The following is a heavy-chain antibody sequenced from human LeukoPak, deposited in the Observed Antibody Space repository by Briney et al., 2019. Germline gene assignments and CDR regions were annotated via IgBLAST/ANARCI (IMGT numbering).Heavy chain of an antibody. V-gene: IGHV1-2*02. J-gene: IGHJ4*02. CDR1: GYTFTGYY. CDR3: GTLLSNGPFDY. Sequence: ASVKVSCKASGYTFTGYYMHWVRQAPGQGLEWMGWINPNSGGTNFAQKFQGRVTMTRDTPISTAYMELSGLGSDDTAVYYCGTLLSNGPFDYWGQGSLVTVSS. CDR2: INPNSGGT.